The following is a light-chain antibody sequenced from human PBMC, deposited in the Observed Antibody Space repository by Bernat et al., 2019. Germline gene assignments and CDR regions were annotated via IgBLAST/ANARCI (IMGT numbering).Light chain of an antibody. CDR2: EVN. CDR3: CSYANSGTWV. Sequence: QSALTQPASVSGSPGQSITISCTGTSSDVGSYILVSWYQQHPGKAPKLMIYEVNKRSSGISNRFSGSKSGSTASLTISGLQAEDEADYYCCSYANSGTWVFGGGTKLTVL. V-gene: IGLV2-23*02. CDR1: SSDVGSYIL. J-gene: IGLJ3*02.